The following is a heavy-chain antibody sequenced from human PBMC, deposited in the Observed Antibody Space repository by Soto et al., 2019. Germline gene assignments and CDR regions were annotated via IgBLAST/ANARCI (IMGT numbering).Heavy chain of an antibody. CDR3: ARDRSIAAPTVRYLDV. CDR1: GGTFSSYA. Sequence: QVQLVQSGAEVKKPGSSVKVSCKASGGTFSSYAISWVRQDPGQGLEWMGGIIPIFGTANYAQKFHGRVTITSDESTSTAYMELSSLRSEDTAEYYCARDRSIAAPTVRYLDVWGRGTLVTVSS. D-gene: IGHD6-13*01. V-gene: IGHV1-69*01. J-gene: IGHJ2*01. CDR2: IIPIFGTA.